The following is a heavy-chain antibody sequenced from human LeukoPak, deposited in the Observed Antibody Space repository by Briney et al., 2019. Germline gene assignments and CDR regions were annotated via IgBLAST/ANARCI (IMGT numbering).Heavy chain of an antibody. Sequence: SVKVSCKSSGDMFSNFTISWVRQAPGQGLEWMGRIIPFFGTTNYAQKFQGRVTITRNTSISTAYMELSSLRSEDTAVYYCARGRGPPYYDFWSGYYNHYMDVWGKGTTVTVSS. J-gene: IGHJ6*03. CDR3: ARGRGPPYYDFWSGYYNHYMDV. CDR2: IIPFFGTT. CDR1: GDMFSNFT. V-gene: IGHV1-69*08. D-gene: IGHD3-3*01.